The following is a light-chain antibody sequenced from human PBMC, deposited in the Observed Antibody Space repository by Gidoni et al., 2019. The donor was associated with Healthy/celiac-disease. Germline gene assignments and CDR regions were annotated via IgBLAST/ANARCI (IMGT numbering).Light chain of an antibody. CDR2: DAS. Sequence: IVLTQYPATLPLSPGERATLSSRPSQRVSSYLAWYQQKPAQAPRLLINDASTRSTSIPARFISGSSATDFSLTISSLEPEDFAVNYCHQRSNWPPAITFGPGTRLEIK. V-gene: IGKV3-11*01. CDR1: QRVSSY. J-gene: IGKJ5*01. CDR3: HQRSNWPPAIT.